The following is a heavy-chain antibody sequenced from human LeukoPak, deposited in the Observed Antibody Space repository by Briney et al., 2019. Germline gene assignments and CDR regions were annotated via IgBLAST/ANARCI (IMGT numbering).Heavy chain of an antibody. D-gene: IGHD6-13*01. CDR1: GGSISSYY. CDR2: IYYSGST. CDR3: ARHRSYSSSWYRNYYYYYGMDV. V-gene: IGHV4-59*08. J-gene: IGHJ6*02. Sequence: SETLSLTCTVSGGSISSYYWSWIRQPPGKGLEWIGYIYYSGSTNYNPSLKSRVTISVDTSKNQFSLELSSVTAADTAVYYCARHRSYSSSWYRNYYYYYGMDVWGQGTTVTVSS.